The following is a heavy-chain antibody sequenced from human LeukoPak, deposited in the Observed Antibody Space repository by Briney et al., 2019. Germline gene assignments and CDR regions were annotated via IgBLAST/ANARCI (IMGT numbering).Heavy chain of an antibody. CDR1: GYTFTSYD. Sequence: ASVKVSCKASGYTFTSYDISWVRQATGQGLEWMGWMNPNSGNTGYAQKFQGRVTITRNTSISTAYMELSSLRSEDTAVYYCARVGGYCSGGSCYSVRYFQHWGQGTLVTVSS. J-gene: IGHJ1*01. D-gene: IGHD2-15*01. V-gene: IGHV1-8*01. CDR2: MNPNSGNT. CDR3: ARVGGYCSGGSCYSVRYFQH.